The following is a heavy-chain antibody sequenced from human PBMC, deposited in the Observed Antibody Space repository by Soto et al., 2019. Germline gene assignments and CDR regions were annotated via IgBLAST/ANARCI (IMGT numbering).Heavy chain of an antibody. CDR1: GGTFSSYT. V-gene: IGHV1-69*02. CDR2: IIPILGIA. D-gene: IGHD6-13*01. CDR3: ARGRSGIAAAGDY. Sequence: QVQLVQSGAEVKKPGSSVKVSCKASGGTFSSYTISWVRQAPGQGLEWMGRIIPILGIANYAQKFQGRVTITADKXTSTAYMELSSLRSEDTAVYYCARGRSGIAAAGDYWGQGTLVTVSS. J-gene: IGHJ4*02.